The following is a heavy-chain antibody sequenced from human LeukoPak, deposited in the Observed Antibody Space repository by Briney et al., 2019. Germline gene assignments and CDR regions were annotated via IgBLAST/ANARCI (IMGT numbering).Heavy chain of an antibody. CDR1: GFFFGNYG. D-gene: IGHD3-22*01. Sequence: PGGSLRLACAAAGFFFGNYGTYCVRQPPGTGLEWVSGILWNSDRIGYADSVKGRFTISRDNAKNSMYMQMNSVRAEDTALYYCARASYYYGTSGLGAFDVWGQGTTVIVSS. J-gene: IGHJ3*01. V-gene: IGHV3-9*01. CDR2: ILWNSDRI. CDR3: ARASYYYGTSGLGAFDV.